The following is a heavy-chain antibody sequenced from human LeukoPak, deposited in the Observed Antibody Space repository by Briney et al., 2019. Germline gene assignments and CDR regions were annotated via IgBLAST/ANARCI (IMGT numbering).Heavy chain of an antibody. V-gene: IGHV4-61*02. CDR3: ARDASTVGYYYYYYYMDV. J-gene: IGHJ6*03. CDR2: IYASGST. CDR1: GGSISSGSYY. D-gene: IGHD4-17*01. Sequence: PSETLSLTCTVSGGSISSGSYYWNWIRQPAGKGLEWIGRIYASGSTNYNPSLKSRVTISVDTSKNQFSLRLSSVTAADTAVYYCARDASTVGYYYYYYYMDVWGKGTTVTVSS.